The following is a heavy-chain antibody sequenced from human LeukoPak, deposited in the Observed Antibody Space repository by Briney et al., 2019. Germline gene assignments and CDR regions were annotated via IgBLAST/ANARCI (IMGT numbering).Heavy chain of an antibody. J-gene: IGHJ6*02. V-gene: IGHV4-59*01. Sequence: SETLSLTCAVSGGSITSNYWSWIRQPPGKGLEWIGYIYYSGSTNYNPSLKSRVTISVDTSKNQFSLKLSSVTAADTAVYYCARDRGVMDVWGQGTTVTVSS. CDR1: GGSITSNY. CDR2: IYYSGST. CDR3: ARDRGVMDV.